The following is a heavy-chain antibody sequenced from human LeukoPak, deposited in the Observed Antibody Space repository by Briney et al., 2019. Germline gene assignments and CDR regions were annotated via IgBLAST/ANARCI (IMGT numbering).Heavy chain of an antibody. D-gene: IGHD5-24*01. V-gene: IGHV3-23*01. CDR1: GFTFSSYA. CDR2: VSDSDGST. J-gene: IGHJ4*02. Sequence: GGSLRLSCAASGFTFSSYAMSWVRQAPGKGLEWVSAVSDSDGSTHYANSVKGRFAISRDNSKNTLYLQMNSLRAEDTAICYCTRVGYIDEGIDYWGQGTLVTVSS. CDR3: TRVGYIDEGIDY.